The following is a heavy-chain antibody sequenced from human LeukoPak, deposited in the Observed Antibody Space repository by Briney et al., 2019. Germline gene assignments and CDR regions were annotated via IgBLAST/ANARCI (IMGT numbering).Heavy chain of an antibody. D-gene: IGHD1-14*01. V-gene: IGHV3-7*01. CDR2: INQGGSDK. CDR3: TRDRSRAEDD. J-gene: IGHJ4*02. Sequence: TGGSLRLSCAASGFTFGGHWMSWVRQPPGKGLEWVANINQGGSDKYYVDSVKSRFTISRDNANNLLYLQMNSLRGEDTAVYYCTRDRSRAEDDWGQGTLVTVSS. CDR1: GFTFGGHW.